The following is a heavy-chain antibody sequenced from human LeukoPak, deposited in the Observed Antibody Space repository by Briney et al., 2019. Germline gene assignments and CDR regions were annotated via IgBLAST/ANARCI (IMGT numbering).Heavy chain of an antibody. CDR1: GGSLSNYY. V-gene: IGHV4-59*01. CDR3: ARVSYYGSGSYYNLWYFDY. J-gene: IGHJ4*02. CDR2: TYYSGST. D-gene: IGHD3-10*01. Sequence: SETLSLTCTVSGGSLSNYYWSWIRQSPGKGLEWIGYTYYSGSTNYNPSLKSRVTISVDTSNNQFSLRLSSVTAADTAVYYCARVSYYGSGSYYNLWYFDYWGQGTLVTVSS.